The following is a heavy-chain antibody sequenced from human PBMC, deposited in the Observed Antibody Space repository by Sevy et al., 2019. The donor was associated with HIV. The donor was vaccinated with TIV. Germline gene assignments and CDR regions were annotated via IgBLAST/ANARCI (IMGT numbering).Heavy chain of an antibody. CDR3: ARSGTSQRYYYGMDV. Sequence: ASVKVSYKASGGTFSSYAISWVRQAPGQGLEWMGGIIPSFGTANYAQKFQGRVTITADESTSIAYMERSSLRSEDTAVYYCARSGTSQRYYYGMDVWGQGTTVTVSS. V-gene: IGHV1-69*13. CDR1: GGTFSSYA. D-gene: IGHD5-18*01. CDR2: IIPSFGTA. J-gene: IGHJ6*02.